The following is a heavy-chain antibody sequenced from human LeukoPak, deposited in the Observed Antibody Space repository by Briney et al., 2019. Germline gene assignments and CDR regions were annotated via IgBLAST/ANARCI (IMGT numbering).Heavy chain of an antibody. CDR2: VYSSGST. Sequence: PSETPSLTCTVSGGSISSYYWSWIRQPAGKGLEWIGRVYSSGSTTYNPSLKSRVTMSVDTSKNQFSLKVTSVTAADTAVYYCARLVRSFDYWGQGTLVTVSS. D-gene: IGHD2-8*02. V-gene: IGHV4-4*07. CDR1: GGSISSYY. J-gene: IGHJ4*02. CDR3: ARLVRSFDY.